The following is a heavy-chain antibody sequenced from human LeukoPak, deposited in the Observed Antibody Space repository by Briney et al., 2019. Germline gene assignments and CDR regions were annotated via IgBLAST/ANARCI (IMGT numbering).Heavy chain of an antibody. D-gene: IGHD3-3*02. CDR2: TCPGDSDT. CDR1: GYSFTSYW. Sequence: GESLKISCEASGYSFTSYWIAWVRQKPGKGLEWMGITCPGDSDTRYSPSFQGLITISADKSINTAYLQWSSLKASDTAMYYCARTVDNIFYFDYWGQGTLVTVSS. CDR3: ARTVDNIFYFDY. V-gene: IGHV5-51*01. J-gene: IGHJ4*02.